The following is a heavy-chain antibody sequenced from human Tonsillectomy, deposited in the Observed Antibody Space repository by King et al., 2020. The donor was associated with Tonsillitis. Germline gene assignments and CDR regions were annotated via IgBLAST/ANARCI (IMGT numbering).Heavy chain of an antibody. Sequence: QLQESGPGLVRPSQTLSLTCTVSGGSISSRIYYWSWIRQPAGKGLEWIGRIYTSGSTNINSSLKSRVTISVDTSKNQISLRVTSVTAADTAVYYCAREYYKFSFDPWGKGTLVTVSA. CDR3: AREYYKFSFDP. CDR2: IYTSGST. J-gene: IGHJ5*02. D-gene: IGHD3/OR15-3a*01. CDR1: GGSISSRIYY. V-gene: IGHV4-61*02.